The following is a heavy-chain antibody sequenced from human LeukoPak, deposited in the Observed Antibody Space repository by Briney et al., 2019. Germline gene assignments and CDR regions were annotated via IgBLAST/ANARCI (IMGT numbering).Heavy chain of an antibody. CDR1: GGSFSGYY. D-gene: IGHD6-19*01. CDR3: ARHSHSSGWHAHLDS. Sequence: PSETLSLTCAVYGGSFSGYYWSWIRQPPGKGLEWIGEINHSGSPNYNPSLKSRVTISIDTSKNQFSLKLSSVTAADTAVYYCARHSHSSGWHAHLDSWGQGTVVAVSS. CDR2: INHSGSP. J-gene: IGHJ4*02. V-gene: IGHV4-34*01.